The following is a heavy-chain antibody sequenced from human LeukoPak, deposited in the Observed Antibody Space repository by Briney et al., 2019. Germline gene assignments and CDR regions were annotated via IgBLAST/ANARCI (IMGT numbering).Heavy chain of an antibody. J-gene: IGHJ3*02. CDR1: GGSISSYY. CDR2: VYYSGNT. Sequence: SETLSLTCTVSGGSISSYYWSWIRQPPGKGLEWIEYVYYSGNTNYNPSLKSRVGISMATSKNQLSLQLKSVTAGDTAMYYCARHGGATIVETFLHAFDIWGQGTMVTVSS. CDR3: ARHGGATIVETFLHAFDI. D-gene: IGHD2-15*01. V-gene: IGHV4-59*08.